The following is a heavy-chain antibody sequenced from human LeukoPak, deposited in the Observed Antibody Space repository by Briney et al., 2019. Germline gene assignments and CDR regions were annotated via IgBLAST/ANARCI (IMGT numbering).Heavy chain of an antibody. J-gene: IGHJ6*03. CDR3: ARVRQWLVLAYYYYYYMDV. Sequence: SETLSLTCAVYGGSFSGYYWSWIRQPPGKGLEWIGEINHSGSTNYNPSLKSRVTISVDTSKNQFSLKLSSVTAADTAVYYCARVRQWLVLAYYYYYYMDVWGKGTTVTVSS. V-gene: IGHV4-34*01. CDR2: INHSGST. CDR1: GGSFSGYY. D-gene: IGHD6-19*01.